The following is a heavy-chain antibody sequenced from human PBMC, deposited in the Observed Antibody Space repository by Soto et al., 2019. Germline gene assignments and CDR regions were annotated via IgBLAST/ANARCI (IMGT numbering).Heavy chain of an antibody. CDR1: GFTFSSYA. Sequence: GGSLRLSCAASGFTFSSYAMSWVRQAPGKGLEWVSAISGSGGSTYYADSVKGRFTISRDNSKNTLYLHMSSLRAEDTAVYYCARFNSDYDLGLDYWGQGTLVTVSS. J-gene: IGHJ4*02. CDR2: ISGSGGST. V-gene: IGHV3-23*01. D-gene: IGHD5-12*01. CDR3: ARFNSDYDLGLDY.